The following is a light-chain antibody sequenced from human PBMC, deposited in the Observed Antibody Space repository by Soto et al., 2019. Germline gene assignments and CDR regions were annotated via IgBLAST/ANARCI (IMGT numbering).Light chain of an antibody. CDR1: QSLVHSDGNTY. J-gene: IGKJ1*01. Sequence: DVVLPQSPLSLPVTLGQPASISCRSSQSLVHSDGNTYLNWFHQRPGQSPRRLMYKVSNRDSGVPDRFRGSGSGTDFTLEISRVEAEDVGFYYCMQATHWPRTFGQGTKVEFK. V-gene: IGKV2-30*02. CDR2: KVS. CDR3: MQATHWPRT.